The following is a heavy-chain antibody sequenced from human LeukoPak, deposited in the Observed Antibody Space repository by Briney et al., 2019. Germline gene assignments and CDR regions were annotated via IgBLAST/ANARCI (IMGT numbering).Heavy chain of an antibody. CDR1: GVSFKDYY. CDR2: INHSGYT. V-gene: IGHV4-34*01. Sequence: SETLSLTCAVSGVSFKDYYWSWVRQTPGKGREWIGEINHSGYTNESPSLKSRVTLSIDTCRKQFSLNLRSVTVADTGIYYCTRMTAAHDYWGQGTLVTVSS. CDR3: TRMTAAHDY. J-gene: IGHJ4*02. D-gene: IGHD2-21*02.